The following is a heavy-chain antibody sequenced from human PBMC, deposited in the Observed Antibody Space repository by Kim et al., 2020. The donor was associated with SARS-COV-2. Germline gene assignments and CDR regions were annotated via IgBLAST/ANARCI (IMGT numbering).Heavy chain of an antibody. CDR1: GGSFSGYY. V-gene: IGHV4-34*01. D-gene: IGHD3-22*01. CDR2: INHSGST. Sequence: SETLSLTCAVYGGSFSGYYWSWIRQPPGKGLEWIGEINHSGSTNYNPSLKSRVTISVDTSKNQFSLKLSSVTAADTAVYYCASFPPDYYDSSGYVDWGQG. CDR3: ASFPPDYYDSSGYVD. J-gene: IGHJ1*01.